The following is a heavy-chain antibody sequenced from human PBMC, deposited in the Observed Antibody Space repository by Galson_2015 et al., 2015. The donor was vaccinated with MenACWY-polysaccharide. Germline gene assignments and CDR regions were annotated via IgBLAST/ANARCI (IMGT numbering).Heavy chain of an antibody. CDR3: ARPDAYCSSTSCSRSYYYYGMDV. CDR1: GYTFTGYY. Sequence: SVKVSCKASGYTFTGYYMHWVRQAPGQGLEWMGRINPNSGGTNYAQKFRGRVTMTRDTSISTAYMELSRLRSDDTAVYYCARPDAYCSSTSCSRSYYYYGMDVWGQGTTVTVSS. J-gene: IGHJ6*02. CDR2: INPNSGGT. D-gene: IGHD2-2*01. V-gene: IGHV1-2*06.